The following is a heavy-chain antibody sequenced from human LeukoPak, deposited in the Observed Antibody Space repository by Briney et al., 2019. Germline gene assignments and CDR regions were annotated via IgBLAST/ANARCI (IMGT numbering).Heavy chain of an antibody. CDR3: AKGGKWNVTPFDY. CDR2: IWYDGSNK. V-gene: IGHV3-33*06. D-gene: IGHD1-1*01. J-gene: IGHJ4*02. CDR1: GFTFSSYG. Sequence: GGSLRLSCAASGFTFSSYGMHWVRQAPGKGLEWVAVIWYDGSNKYYADSVKGRFTISRDNSKNTLYLLMNSLRAEDTAVYYCAKGGKWNVTPFDYWGQGTLVTVSS.